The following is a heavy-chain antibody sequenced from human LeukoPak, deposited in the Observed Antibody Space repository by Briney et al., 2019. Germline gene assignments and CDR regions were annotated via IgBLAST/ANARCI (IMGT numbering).Heavy chain of an antibody. CDR1: GHTFTNYG. V-gene: IGHV1-18*01. D-gene: IGHD1-26*01. CDR2: IIAYNGNT. J-gene: IGHJ6*02. CDR3: ARDLVRGRRKWENNGMDV. Sequence: ASVKVSCKASGHTFTNYGISWVRQAPGQGLEWMGYIIAYNGNTNYAQNFQGRVTMTTDTSTSTAYMELRSLRSDDTAVYYCARDLVRGRRKWENNGMDVWGQGTRVTVSS.